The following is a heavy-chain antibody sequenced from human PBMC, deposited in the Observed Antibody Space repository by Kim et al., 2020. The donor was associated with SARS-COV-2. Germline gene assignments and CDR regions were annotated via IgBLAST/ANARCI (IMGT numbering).Heavy chain of an antibody. CDR3: ATSQGLH. CDR2: DGSEK. J-gene: IGHJ4*02. V-gene: IGHV3-7*01. Sequence: DGSEKYYVDSVKGRFIISRDNAKNSLYLQMSSLRAEDTAVYYCATSQGLHWGQGILVTVSS.